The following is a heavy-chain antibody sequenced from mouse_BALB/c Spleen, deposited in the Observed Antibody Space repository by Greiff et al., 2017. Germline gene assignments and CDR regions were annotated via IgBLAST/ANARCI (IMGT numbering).Heavy chain of an antibody. V-gene: IGHV1-15*01. J-gene: IGHJ3*01. Sequence: QVQLQQSGAELVRPGASVTLSCKASGYTFTDYEMHWVKQTPVHGLEWIGAIDPETGGTAYNQKFKGKATLTADKSSSTAYMELRSLTSEDSAVYCCTRFSFAYWGQGTLVTVSA. CDR1: GYTFTDYE. D-gene: IGHD6-2*01. CDR3: TRFSFAY. CDR2: IDPETGGT.